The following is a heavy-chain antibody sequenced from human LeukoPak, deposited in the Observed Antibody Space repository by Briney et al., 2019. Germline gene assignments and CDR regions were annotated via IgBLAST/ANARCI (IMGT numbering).Heavy chain of an antibody. J-gene: IGHJ4*02. Sequence: GGSLRLSCAASGFTFSSYAMSWVRQAPGKGLEWVSAISGSGGSTYYADSVKGRFTISRDNSKNTLYLQMNSLRAEDTAVYYCAKDQDYDILTGYGFDYWGQGTLVTVSS. D-gene: IGHD3-9*01. V-gene: IGHV3-23*01. CDR2: ISGSGGST. CDR1: GFTFSSYA. CDR3: AKDQDYDILTGYGFDY.